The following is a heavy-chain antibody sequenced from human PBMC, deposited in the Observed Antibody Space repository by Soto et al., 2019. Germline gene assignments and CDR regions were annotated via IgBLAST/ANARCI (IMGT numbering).Heavy chain of an antibody. J-gene: IGHJ6*02. CDR2: IIPIFGTA. CDR3: ARDPQPLCSNYYYYYGMDV. D-gene: IGHD4-4*01. Sequence: QVQLVXSXXEVKKPGSSMKVSCKASGGTFSSYAISWVRQAPGQGLEWMGGIIPIFGTANYAQKFQGRVTITADESTSTAYMELSRLRSEDTAVYYCARDPQPLCSNYYYYYGMDVWGQGTTVTVSS. CDR1: GGTFSSYA. V-gene: IGHV1-69*12.